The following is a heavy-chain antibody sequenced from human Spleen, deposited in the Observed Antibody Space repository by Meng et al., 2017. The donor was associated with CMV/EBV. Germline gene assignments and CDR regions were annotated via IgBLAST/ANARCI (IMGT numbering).Heavy chain of an antibody. Sequence: GESLKISCAASGFTFSDYYMSWIRQAPGKGLEWVSYISSSGSTIYYADSVKGRFTISRDNAKNSLYLQMNSLRGEDTAVYYCQGYCSSTSCYRGGYWGQGTLVTVSS. D-gene: IGHD2-2*02. CDR2: ISSSGSTI. V-gene: IGHV3-11*01. J-gene: IGHJ4*02. CDR1: GFTFSDYY. CDR3: QGYCSSTSCYRGGY.